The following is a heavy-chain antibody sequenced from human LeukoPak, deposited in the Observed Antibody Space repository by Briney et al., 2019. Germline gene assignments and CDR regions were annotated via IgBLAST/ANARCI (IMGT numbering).Heavy chain of an antibody. CDR2: ISSSSSYT. V-gene: IGHV3-21*01. J-gene: IGHJ4*02. CDR1: GFTFSSYS. D-gene: IGHD6-19*01. CDR3: ARGAVADYYFDY. Sequence: GGSLRLSCAASGFTFSSYSMNWVRQAPGKGLEWVSSISSSSSYTYYADSVKGRFTISRDNAKNSLYLQMNSLRAEDTAVYYCARGAVADYYFDYWGQGTLVTVSS.